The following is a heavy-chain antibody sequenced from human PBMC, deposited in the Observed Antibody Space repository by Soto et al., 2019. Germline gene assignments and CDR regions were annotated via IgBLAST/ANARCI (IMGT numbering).Heavy chain of an antibody. D-gene: IGHD5-18*01. CDR3: ARCIQQDYYYGMDV. CDR2: ISADNGNT. Sequence: QAQLVQSGAEVKKPGASVKVSCKASGCTFYSHSISWVRQAPGQGLEWMGRISADNGNTNYAQKFRGRVTMTTDTSTSTVYMELRNLRSDDTAVYYCARCIQQDYYYGMDVWGQGTTVTVSS. V-gene: IGHV1-18*04. CDR1: GCTFYSHS. J-gene: IGHJ6*02.